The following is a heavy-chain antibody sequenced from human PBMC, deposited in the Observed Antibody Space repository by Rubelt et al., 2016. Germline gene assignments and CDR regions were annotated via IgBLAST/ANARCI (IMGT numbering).Heavy chain of an antibody. V-gene: IGHV1-69*13. J-gene: IGHJ3*02. Sequence: QVQLVQSGAEVKKPGASVKVSCKASGYTFTSYGISWVRQAPGQGLEWMGGIIPIFGTANYAQKFQGRVTITADESTSTAYMELSSLRSDDTAVYYCARDFLEWSDAFDIWGQGTMVTVSS. D-gene: IGHD3-3*01. CDR3: ARDFLEWSDAFDI. CDR1: GYTFTSYG. CDR2: IIPIFGTA.